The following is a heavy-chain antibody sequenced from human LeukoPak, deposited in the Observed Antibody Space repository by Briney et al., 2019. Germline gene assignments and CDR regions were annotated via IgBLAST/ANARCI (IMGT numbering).Heavy chain of an antibody. J-gene: IGHJ4*02. CDR3: ARGPASYFNYADWDY. Sequence: SEILSLTCTVSGGSVSSGSYYWSWIRQPPGKGLEWIGYIYYSGSTNYNPSLKSRVTISVDTSKNQFSLKLSSVTAADTAVYYCARGPASYFNYADWDYWGQGTLVTVSS. V-gene: IGHV4-61*01. CDR1: GGSVSSGSYY. D-gene: IGHD4-17*01. CDR2: IYYSGST.